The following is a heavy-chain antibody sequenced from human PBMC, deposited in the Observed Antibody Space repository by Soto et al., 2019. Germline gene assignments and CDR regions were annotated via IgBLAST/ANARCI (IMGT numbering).Heavy chain of an antibody. Sequence: GASVKVSCKASGYTFTSYGINWVRQAPGQGLEWMGWISAYNGNTNYAQKLQGRVTMTTDTSTSTAYMELRSLRSDDTAVYYCARFSIPDRYYYYGMDVWGQGTTVTVSS. J-gene: IGHJ6*02. CDR1: GYTFTSYG. CDR2: ISAYNGNT. D-gene: IGHD2-21*01. CDR3: ARFSIPDRYYYYGMDV. V-gene: IGHV1-18*01.